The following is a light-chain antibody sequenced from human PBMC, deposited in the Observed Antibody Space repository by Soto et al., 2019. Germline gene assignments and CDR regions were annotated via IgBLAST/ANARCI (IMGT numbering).Light chain of an antibody. CDR1: QSISSY. V-gene: IGKV1-39*01. CDR2: AAS. CDR3: QQSYSTSWT. J-gene: IGKJ1*01. Sequence: DIQMTQSPSSLSASVGDRVTITCRASQSISSYLNWYQQKPGKAPKLLIYAASSLQRGVPSRFSGSGSGTDFTLPISSLQPEDFATYYCQQSYSTSWTFGQGTKVEIK.